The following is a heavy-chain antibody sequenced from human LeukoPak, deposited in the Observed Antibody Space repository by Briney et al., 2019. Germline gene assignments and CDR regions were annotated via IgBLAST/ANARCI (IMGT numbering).Heavy chain of an antibody. CDR2: IKEDGSEK. J-gene: IGHJ4*02. CDR1: GFSFSSFW. Sequence: GGSLRLSCAASGFSFSSFWMNWVRQAPGKGLEWVANIKEDGSEKYYVDSVKGRVTIPRDNANKSLYLQMNSLRAEDTAVYYCARHGLDYWGQGTPVTVSS. D-gene: IGHD2-8*01. V-gene: IGHV3-7*01. CDR3: ARHGLDY.